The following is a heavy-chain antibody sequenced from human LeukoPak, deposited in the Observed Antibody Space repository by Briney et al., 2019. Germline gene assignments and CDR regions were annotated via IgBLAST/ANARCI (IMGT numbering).Heavy chain of an antibody. Sequence: PAVSHALTPGEHGGSFGVYQWYCMHRSPQRGVLWIAEIDHRGDTNYNPSVKSRVTISVGTSNNQFSLKVRSLSAADTAVYYCVRGATISETGYFDFWGQGTPVTVSS. J-gene: IGHJ4*03. CDR2: IDHRGDT. CDR3: VRGATISETGYFDF. CDR1: GGSFGVYQ. V-gene: IGHV4-34*01. D-gene: IGHD5-24*01.